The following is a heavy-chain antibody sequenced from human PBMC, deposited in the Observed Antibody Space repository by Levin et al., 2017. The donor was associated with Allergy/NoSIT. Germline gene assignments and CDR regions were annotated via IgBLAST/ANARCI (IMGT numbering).Heavy chain of an antibody. V-gene: IGHV3-30-3*01. D-gene: IGHD3-10*01. CDR1: GFTFSSYA. J-gene: IGHJ4*02. CDR3: ARDLITMVRGVIPRD. CDR2: ISYDGSNK. Sequence: QAGGSLRLSCAASGFTFSSYAMHWVRQAPGKGLEWVAVISYDGSNKYYADSVKGRFTISRDNSKNTLYLQMNSLRAEDTAVYYCARDLITMVRGVIPRDWGQGTLVTVSS.